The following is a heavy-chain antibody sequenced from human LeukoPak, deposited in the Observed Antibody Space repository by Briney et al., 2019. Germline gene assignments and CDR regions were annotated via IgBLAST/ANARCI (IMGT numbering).Heavy chain of an antibody. CDR3: ARERDYGDDYYYMDV. D-gene: IGHD4-17*01. Sequence: QPGGSLRLSCAASGFTFSSYWMSWVRQAPGKGLEWVANIKQDGSEKYYVDSVKGRFTISRDNAKNSLYLQMNSLRAEDTAVYYCARERDYGDDYYYMDVWGKGTTVTISS. CDR1: GFTFSSYW. J-gene: IGHJ6*03. CDR2: IKQDGSEK. V-gene: IGHV3-7*01.